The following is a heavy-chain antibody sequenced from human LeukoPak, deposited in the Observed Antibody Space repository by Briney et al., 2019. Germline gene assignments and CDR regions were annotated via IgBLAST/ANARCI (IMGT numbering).Heavy chain of an antibody. V-gene: IGHV3-23*01. J-gene: IGHJ5*02. D-gene: IGHD3-16*02. CDR1: GFTFSSYA. Sequence: PGGSLRLSCAASGFTFSSYAVSWVRQAPGKGLEWVSAISGSGGSTYYADSVKGRFTISRDNSKNTLYLQMNSLRAEGTAVYYCAKDQQGGVIHNWFDPWGQGTLVTVSS. CDR2: ISGSGGST. CDR3: AKDQQGGVIHNWFDP.